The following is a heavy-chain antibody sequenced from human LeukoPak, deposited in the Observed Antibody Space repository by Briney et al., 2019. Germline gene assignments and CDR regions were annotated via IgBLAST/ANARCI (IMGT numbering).Heavy chain of an antibody. CDR2: IYLSGRT. CDR1: GASISNSNYF. Sequence: PSETLSLTCTVAGASISNSNYFCGWVRPPPGKGRGWIGCIYLSGRTYYNSSLKTRVTISVDTSTNQFSLKLTSVTAADTTMYYCARHGYCSGGSCYSAYYYYLDVWGKGTTVTVSS. J-gene: IGHJ6*03. CDR3: ARHGYCSGGSCYSAYYYYLDV. V-gene: IGHV4-39*01. D-gene: IGHD2-15*01.